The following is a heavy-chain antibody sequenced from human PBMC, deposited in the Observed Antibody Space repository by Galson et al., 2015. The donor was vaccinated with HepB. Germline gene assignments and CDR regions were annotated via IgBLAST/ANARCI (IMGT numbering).Heavy chain of an antibody. Sequence: SLRLSCAASGFTFSSYAMSWVRQAPGKGLEWVSAISGSGGSTYYADSVKGRFTISRDNSKNTLYLQMNSLRAEDTAVYYCAKLAGRYGGNFKYFDYWGQGTLVTVSS. CDR1: GFTFSSYA. J-gene: IGHJ4*02. D-gene: IGHD4-23*01. CDR2: ISGSGGST. V-gene: IGHV3-23*01. CDR3: AKLAGRYGGNFKYFDY.